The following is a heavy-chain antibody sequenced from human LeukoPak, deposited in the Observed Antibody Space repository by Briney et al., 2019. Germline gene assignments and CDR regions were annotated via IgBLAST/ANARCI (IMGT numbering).Heavy chain of an antibody. CDR2: INPNSGGT. V-gene: IGHV1-2*04. Sequence: ASVKVSCKASGYTFTGYYMHWVRQAPGQGLEWMGWINPNSGGTNYAQKFQGWVTMTRDTSISTAYMELSRLRSDDTAAYYCARSNQYYYFDYWGQGTLVTVSS. CDR1: GYTFTGYY. CDR3: ARSNQYYYFDY. J-gene: IGHJ4*02. D-gene: IGHD1-14*01.